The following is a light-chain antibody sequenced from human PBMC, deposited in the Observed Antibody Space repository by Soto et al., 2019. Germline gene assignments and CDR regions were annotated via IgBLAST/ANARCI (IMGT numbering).Light chain of an antibody. CDR1: SSDVGGYNY. J-gene: IGLJ2*01. CDR3: SSFTAYNTVV. V-gene: IGLV2-14*01. Sequence: QSALTQPASVSGSPGQSITISCTGTSSDVGGYNYVSWYQQHPGTAPKLMIHEVSDRPSGVSNRFSGSKSGNTASLTISGLQAEDEADYYCSSFTAYNTVVFGGGTKLTVL. CDR2: EVS.